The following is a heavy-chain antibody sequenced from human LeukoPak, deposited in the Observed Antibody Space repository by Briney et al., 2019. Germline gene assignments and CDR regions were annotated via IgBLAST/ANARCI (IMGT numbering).Heavy chain of an antibody. V-gene: IGHV1-2*06. CDR3: LLMVYAIPTLGDYYYGMDV. D-gene: IGHD2-8*01. Sequence: ASVKVSCTASGYTFTGYYMHWVRQATGQGLEWMGRINPNSGGTNYAQKFQGRVTMTRDTSISTAYMELSRLRSDDTAVYYCLLMVYAIPTLGDYYYGMDVWGQGTTVTVSS. CDR2: INPNSGGT. CDR1: GYTFTGYY. J-gene: IGHJ6*02.